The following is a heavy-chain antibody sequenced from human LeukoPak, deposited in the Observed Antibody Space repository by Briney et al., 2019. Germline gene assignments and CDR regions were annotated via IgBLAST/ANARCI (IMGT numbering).Heavy chain of an antibody. J-gene: IGHJ4*02. CDR2: IYPRDSDT. D-gene: IGHD3-16*01. CDR1: GYNFTHQW. CDR3: ARHSDVVGAI. Sequence: GESLKISFEGAGYNFTHQWIGGVRQMPGTGLEWVGIIYPRDSDTIYSPSFQGHVTISADTSINTAYLEWRSLEASDTAMYCCARHSDVVGAIWGQGTQVTVSS. V-gene: IGHV5-51*01.